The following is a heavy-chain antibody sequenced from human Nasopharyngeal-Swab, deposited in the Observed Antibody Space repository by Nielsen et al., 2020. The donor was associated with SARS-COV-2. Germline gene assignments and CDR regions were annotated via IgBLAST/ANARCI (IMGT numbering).Heavy chain of an antibody. CDR3: ASPYSSGWYGDYGLDV. D-gene: IGHD6-19*01. CDR2: INSDGIST. CDR1: GFTSSSYW. Sequence: GESLKISCAASGFTSSSYWMHWVRQAPGKGLVWVSRINSDGISTTYADSVKGRFTISRDNAKNTLYLQMNSLRAEDTAVYYRASPYSSGWYGDYGLDVWGQGTTVTVSS. J-gene: IGHJ6*02. V-gene: IGHV3-74*01.